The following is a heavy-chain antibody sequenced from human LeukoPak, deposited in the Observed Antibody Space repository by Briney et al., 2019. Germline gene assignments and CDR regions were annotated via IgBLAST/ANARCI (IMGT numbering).Heavy chain of an antibody. J-gene: IGHJ4*02. CDR3: AKDIARDVSSSLDY. CDR2: ISWNSGSI. V-gene: IGHV3-9*01. CDR1: GFTFDDYA. Sequence: PGMSLRLSCAASGFTFDDYAMHWVRQAPGKGLEWVSGISWNSGSIGYADSVKGRFTISRDNAKNSLYLQMNSLRAEDTALYYCAKDIARDVSSSLDYWGQGTLVTVSS. D-gene: IGHD6-6*01.